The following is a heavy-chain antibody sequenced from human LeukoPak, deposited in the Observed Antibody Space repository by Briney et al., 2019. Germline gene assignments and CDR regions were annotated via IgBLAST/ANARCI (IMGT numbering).Heavy chain of an antibody. Sequence: GGSLRLSCAASGFSFSSYGMHWVRQAPGKGLEWVSFIWFDGSIKYYADSVKGRFTISRDNAKNSLYLQMNSLRAEDTAVYYCAELGITMIGGVWGKGTTVTISS. CDR1: GFSFSSYG. CDR2: IWFDGSIK. CDR3: AELGITMIGGV. D-gene: IGHD3-10*02. V-gene: IGHV3-33*03. J-gene: IGHJ6*04.